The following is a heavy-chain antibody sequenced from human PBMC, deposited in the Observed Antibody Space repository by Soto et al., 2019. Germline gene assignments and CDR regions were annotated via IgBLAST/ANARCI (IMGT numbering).Heavy chain of an antibody. Sequence: QVQLVQSGAEVKKPGSSVKVSCKASGGTFSSYAISWVRQAPGQGLEWMGGIIPIFGTANYAQKFQGRVTITADESTSTAYMELRSLRSEDTAVYYCASSRGGYYYDSSGYHNNWFDPWGQGTLVTVSS. V-gene: IGHV1-69*01. J-gene: IGHJ5*02. D-gene: IGHD3-22*01. CDR1: GGTFSSYA. CDR2: IIPIFGTA. CDR3: ASSRGGYYYDSSGYHNNWFDP.